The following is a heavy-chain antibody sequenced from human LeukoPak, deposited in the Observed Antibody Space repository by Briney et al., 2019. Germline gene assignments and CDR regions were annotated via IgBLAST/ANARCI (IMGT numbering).Heavy chain of an antibody. CDR2: IYPGDSDI. V-gene: IGHV5-51*01. J-gene: IGHJ4*02. Sequence: GESLKISCKGSGYSFTTYWSGWVRQMPGKGLEWMGIIYPGDSDIRYSPSFQGQVTISADKSISTAYLQWSSLKASDTAMYYCARQRVNWGLVNDYWGQGTLVTVSS. CDR1: GYSFTTYW. CDR3: ARQRVNWGLVNDY. D-gene: IGHD7-27*01.